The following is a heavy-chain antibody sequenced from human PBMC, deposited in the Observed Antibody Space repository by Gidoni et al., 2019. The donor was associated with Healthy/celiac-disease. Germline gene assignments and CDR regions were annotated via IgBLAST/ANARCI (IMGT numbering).Heavy chain of an antibody. Sequence: EVQLVESGGGLVQPGGSLRLSCAASGFTFSSYEMNWVRQAPGKGLEWVSYISSSGSTIYYADSVKGRFTISRDNAKNSLYLQMNSLRAEDTAVYYCARMIRSPTSAFDYWGQGTLVTVSS. J-gene: IGHJ4*02. D-gene: IGHD2-2*01. V-gene: IGHV3-48*03. CDR1: GFTFSSYE. CDR2: ISSSGSTI. CDR3: ARMIRSPTSAFDY.